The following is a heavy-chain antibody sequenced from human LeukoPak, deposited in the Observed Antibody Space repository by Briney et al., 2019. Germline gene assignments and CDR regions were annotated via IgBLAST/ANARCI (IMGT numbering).Heavy chain of an antibody. Sequence: SETLSLTCTVPGGSISSSSYYWGWIRQPPGKGLGWIGSIYYSGSTYYNPSLKSRVTISVDTSKNQFSLKLSSVTAADTAVYYCARIGRYSSGWYYYYYMDVWGKGTTVTVSS. V-gene: IGHV4-39*07. D-gene: IGHD6-19*01. CDR1: GGSISSSSYY. J-gene: IGHJ6*03. CDR3: ARIGRYSSGWYYYYYMDV. CDR2: IYYSGST.